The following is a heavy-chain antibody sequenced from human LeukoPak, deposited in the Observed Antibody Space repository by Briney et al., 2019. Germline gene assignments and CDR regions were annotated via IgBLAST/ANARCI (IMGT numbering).Heavy chain of an antibody. Sequence: GASVKVSCKASGYTFTSYDINWVRQATGQGLEWMGWMNPNSGNTGYAQKFQGRVTMTRNTSISTAYMELSSLRSEDTAVYYCARPRDILAGYYDYWGQGTLVTVSS. D-gene: IGHD3-9*01. CDR2: MNPNSGNT. J-gene: IGHJ4*02. V-gene: IGHV1-8*01. CDR3: ARPRDILAGYYDY. CDR1: GYTFTSYD.